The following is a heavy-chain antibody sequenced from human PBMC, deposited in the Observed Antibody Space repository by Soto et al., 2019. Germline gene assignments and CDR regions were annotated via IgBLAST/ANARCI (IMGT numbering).Heavy chain of an antibody. J-gene: IGHJ3*01. CDR1: GNIVNNYG. Sequence: GASVKVSCKAFGNIVNNYGINWVRQAPGQGLEWMGCISEYTGNAHYSPKVQGRVTMTTDTSTTTAYMELSSLTSDETALYYCATGGGALDVWGQGTMVTVSS. V-gene: IGHV1-18*01. CDR2: ISEYTGNA. CDR3: ATGGGALDV. D-gene: IGHD3-10*01.